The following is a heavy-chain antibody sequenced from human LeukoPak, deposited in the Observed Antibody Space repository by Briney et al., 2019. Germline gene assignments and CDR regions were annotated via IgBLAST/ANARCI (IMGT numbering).Heavy chain of an antibody. CDR3: AKSPYYYDSSGYYYNWLDT. CDR1: GDSVSSNNAT. Sequence: SQTLSLTCAISGDSVSSNNATWSWIRQSPSGGLDWLGRTYYTSKWFYDYAVSLRGRITINPDTSKNQFSLNLNSVTAADTAVYYCAKSPYYYDSSGYYYNWLDTWGPRALVTVSS. J-gene: IGHJ5*02. D-gene: IGHD3-22*01. CDR2: TYYTSKWFY. V-gene: IGHV6-1*01.